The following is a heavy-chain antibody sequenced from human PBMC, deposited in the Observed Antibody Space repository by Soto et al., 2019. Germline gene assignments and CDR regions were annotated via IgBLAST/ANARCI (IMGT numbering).Heavy chain of an antibody. J-gene: IGHJ4*02. V-gene: IGHV3-7*01. CDR2: IKQDGSAK. D-gene: IGHD6-19*01. Sequence: WGSLRLSCAASGFTFSSYWMTWVRQAPGKGLEWVANIKQDGSAKYYVDSVKGRFTISRDNAKNSLYLQMNSLRAEDTAVYYCASWLKTSGWYVLLEGSFDYWGQGTLVTVSS. CDR3: ASWLKTSGWYVLLEGSFDY. CDR1: GFTFSSYW.